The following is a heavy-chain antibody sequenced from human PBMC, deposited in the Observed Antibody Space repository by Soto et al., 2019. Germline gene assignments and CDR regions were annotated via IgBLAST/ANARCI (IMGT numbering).Heavy chain of an antibody. D-gene: IGHD3-22*01. Sequence: GESLKISCKGSGYSFTSYWIGWVRQMPGKGLEWMGIIYPGDSDTRYSPSFQGQVTISADKSISTAYLQWSSLKASDTAMYYCARQGGLPYYYDSSGYMHYGMDVWGQGTTVTVSS. CDR3: ARQGGLPYYYDSSGYMHYGMDV. CDR2: IYPGDSDT. J-gene: IGHJ6*02. CDR1: GYSFTSYW. V-gene: IGHV5-51*01.